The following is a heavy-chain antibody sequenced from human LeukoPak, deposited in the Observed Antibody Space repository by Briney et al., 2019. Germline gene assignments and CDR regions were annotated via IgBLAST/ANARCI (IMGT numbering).Heavy chain of an antibody. CDR3: ARTMDCSSTSCQVGAFDI. CDR2: IDPGGGST. CDR1: GYTFTSYY. J-gene: IGHJ3*02. Sequence: GASVKVSCKASGYTFTSYYMHWVRQAPGQGLGWMGIIDPGGGSTSYAQKFQGRVTMTRDTSTSTVYMELSSLRSEDTAVYYCARTMDCSSTSCQVGAFDIWGQGTMVTVSS. D-gene: IGHD2-2*01. V-gene: IGHV1-46*01.